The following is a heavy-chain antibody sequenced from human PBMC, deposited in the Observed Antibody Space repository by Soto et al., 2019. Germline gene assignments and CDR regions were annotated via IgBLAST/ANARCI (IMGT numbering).Heavy chain of an antibody. V-gene: IGHV3-33*01. J-gene: IGHJ4*01. Sequence: GGSLRLSSEASGFTFSSSGMHWVRQAPGKGLERVAVVWRDGSNENSADSVKGRFTISRDNSQNTLYLQMNSLRVECTAVCYCAGGQGNLMSWALDYWGNRSLVTV. D-gene: IGHD4-4*01. CDR2: VWRDGSNE. CDR1: GFTFSSSG. CDR3: AGGQGNLMSWALDY.